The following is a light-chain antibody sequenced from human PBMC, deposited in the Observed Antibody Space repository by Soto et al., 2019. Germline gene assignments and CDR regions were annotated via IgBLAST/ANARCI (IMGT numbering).Light chain of an antibody. CDR2: GAS. CDR3: QQYNNWPRT. CDR1: QSVSSD. V-gene: IGKV3-15*01. Sequence: EIVMTQSPATLSVSPGERATLSCRASQSVSSDLAWYHQTPGQPPRLLIYGASTRATGIPARFSGSGSGTEFTLTINSLQSEDFAVYYCQQYNNWPRTFGQGTKVEIK. J-gene: IGKJ1*01.